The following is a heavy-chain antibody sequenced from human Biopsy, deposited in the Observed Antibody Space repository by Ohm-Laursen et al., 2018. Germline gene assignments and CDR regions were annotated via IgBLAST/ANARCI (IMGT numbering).Heavy chain of an antibody. CDR3: AREAIGYQLPCDD. CDR2: IIPILRTT. Sequence: VASVSVSCKPPTGIFNSYGIIWVRQAPGQGLEWMGRIIPILRTTAYAQTFLGRVTITADSPTSTVDMELTSLTSDDTAVYFCAREAIGYQLPCDDWGQGTQVTVSS. V-gene: IGHV1-69*11. CDR1: TGIFNSYG. D-gene: IGHD2-2*01. J-gene: IGHJ4*02.